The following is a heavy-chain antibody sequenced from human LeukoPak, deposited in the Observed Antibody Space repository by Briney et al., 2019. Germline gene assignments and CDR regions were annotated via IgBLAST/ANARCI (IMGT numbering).Heavy chain of an antibody. CDR2: IYYSGST. CDR3: ARGYSGYETYDY. D-gene: IGHD5-12*01. V-gene: IGHV4-59*01. Sequence: PSETLSLTCTVSGGSISSYYWSWIRQPPGKGLEWIGYIYYSGSTNYNPSLKSRVTISVDTSKNQFSLKLSSVTAADAAVYYCARGYSGYETYDYWGQGTLVTVSS. J-gene: IGHJ4*02. CDR1: GGSISSYY.